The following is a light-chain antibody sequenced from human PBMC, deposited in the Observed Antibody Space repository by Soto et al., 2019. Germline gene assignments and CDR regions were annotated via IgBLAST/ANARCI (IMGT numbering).Light chain of an antibody. CDR1: QTISNH. CDR2: DAS. V-gene: IGKV3-11*01. J-gene: IGKJ4*01. CDR3: QHRSSWPLT. Sequence: LSALSRGTLSLSPGERDTLSWRASQTISNHLGWYQQKPGQAPSLLISDASNRATGVPARFSGSVSGTDFSLTISSLEPEDFAVYYCQHRSSWPLTFGGGTKVDIK.